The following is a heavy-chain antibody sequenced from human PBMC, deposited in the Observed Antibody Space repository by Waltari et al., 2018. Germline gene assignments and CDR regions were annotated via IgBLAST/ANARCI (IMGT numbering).Heavy chain of an antibody. V-gene: IGHV4-59*01. D-gene: IGHD6-6*01. Sequence: QVQLQESGPGLVTPSETLSLTCTVSGGSISSYYCSWIRQPPGKGLEWIGYIYYSGSTNYNPSLKSRVTISVDTSKNQFSLKLSSVTAADTAVYYCARGVYSSSWIDYYFDYWGQGTLVTVSS. CDR2: IYYSGST. CDR1: GGSISSYY. CDR3: ARGVYSSSWIDYYFDY. J-gene: IGHJ4*02.